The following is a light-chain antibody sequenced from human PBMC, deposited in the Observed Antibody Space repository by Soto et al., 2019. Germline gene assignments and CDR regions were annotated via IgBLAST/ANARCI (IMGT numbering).Light chain of an antibody. J-gene: IGKJ1*01. CDR3: QQTYRTPPT. V-gene: IGKV1-39*01. CDR1: QSISNY. CDR2: AAS. Sequence: DIQMTQSPSSLSASVGDRVTITCRTSQSISNYLNWYQQRPGKAPKLLLYAASSLLSGVPSRFSGSGSGTDFTLTISSLQPEDFAFYYCQQTYRTPPTFGQGNRVEIK.